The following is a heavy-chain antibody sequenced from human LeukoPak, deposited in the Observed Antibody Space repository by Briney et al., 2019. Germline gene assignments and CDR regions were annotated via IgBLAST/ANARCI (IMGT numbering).Heavy chain of an antibody. Sequence: GGSLRLSCAASGFTFDDYAMHWVRQAPGKGLEWVSGISWNSGSIGYADSVKGRFTISRDNAKNSLYLQMNSLRAEDTALYYCVKDRNYYYGMDVWGQGTTVTVSS. V-gene: IGHV3-9*01. CDR2: ISWNSGSI. J-gene: IGHJ6*02. CDR3: VKDRNYYYGMDV. CDR1: GFTFDDYA.